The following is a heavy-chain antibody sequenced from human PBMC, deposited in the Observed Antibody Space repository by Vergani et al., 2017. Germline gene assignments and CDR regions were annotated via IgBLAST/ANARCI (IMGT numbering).Heavy chain of an antibody. CDR2: VYYSGTT. D-gene: IGHD3/OR15-3a*01. CDR1: GDAISRDTYS. Sequence: QLQLQESDSRLVNPSQTLSLTCTLSGDAISRDTYSWNWVRQPPGKPLAWIGSVYYSGTTDYNPSLGGRVTMSIDKSKHHFSLTLTSVTAADSAFYFCARCQTGYSRDWSTYFFYMDVWGKGTTVTVSS. J-gene: IGHJ6*03. V-gene: IGHV4-30-2*01. CDR3: ARCQTGYSRDWSTYFFYMDV.